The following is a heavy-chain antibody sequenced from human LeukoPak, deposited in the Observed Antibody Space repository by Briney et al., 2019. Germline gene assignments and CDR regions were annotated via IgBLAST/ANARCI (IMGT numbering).Heavy chain of an antibody. V-gene: IGHV4-39*07. Sequence: PSETLSLTCTVSGGSISSSRDYWGWIRQPPGKGLEWIGSIYYSGSTYYNPSLKSRVTISIDTSKNQFSLKLSSVTAADTAVYYCARDRRYCSNGICSYYYMDVWGKGTTVTVSS. J-gene: IGHJ6*03. D-gene: IGHD2-8*01. CDR2: IYYSGST. CDR3: ARDRRYCSNGICSYYYMDV. CDR1: GGSISSSRDY.